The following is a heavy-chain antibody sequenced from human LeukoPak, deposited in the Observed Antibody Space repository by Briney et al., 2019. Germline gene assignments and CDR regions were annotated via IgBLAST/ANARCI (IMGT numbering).Heavy chain of an antibody. CDR3: AREDDILYYFDY. V-gene: IGHV1-18*01. CDR1: GYTFTSYG. D-gene: IGHD3-9*01. CDR2: ISAYNGNT. J-gene: IGHJ4*02. Sequence: ASVKVSCKASGYTFTSYGISWVRQAPGQGLEWMGWISAYNGNTNYAQKLQGRVTMTTDTSTSTAYMGLRSLRSDDTAVYYCAREDDILYYFDYWGQGTLVTVSS.